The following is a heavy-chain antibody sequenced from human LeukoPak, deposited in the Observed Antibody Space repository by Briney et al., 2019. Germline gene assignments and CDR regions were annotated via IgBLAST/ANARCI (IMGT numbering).Heavy chain of an antibody. CDR2: ISYDGSDK. CDR3: ARDGLETTIDY. CDR1: GFTFSSYG. Sequence: PGGSLRLSCAASGFTFSSYGMHWVRQAPGKGLEWVAVISYDGSDKYYADSVKGRFTISRDYSKNTLYLQMNTLRAEDTAVYFCARDGLETTIDYWGQGTLVTVSS. V-gene: IGHV3-30-3*01. D-gene: IGHD1-14*01. J-gene: IGHJ4*02.